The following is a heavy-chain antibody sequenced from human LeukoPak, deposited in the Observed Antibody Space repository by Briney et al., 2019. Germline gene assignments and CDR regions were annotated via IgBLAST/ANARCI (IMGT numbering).Heavy chain of an antibody. V-gene: IGHV3-20*04. CDR2: INWNGGST. J-gene: IGHJ4*02. CDR1: GFTFDDYG. Sequence: GGSLRLSCAASGFTFDDYGMSWVRQAPGKGLEWVSGINWNGGSTGYADSVKGRFTISRDNAKNSLYLRMNSLRAEDTALYYCARANFGSWYFDYWGQGTLVTVSS. CDR3: ARANFGSWYFDY. D-gene: IGHD6-13*01.